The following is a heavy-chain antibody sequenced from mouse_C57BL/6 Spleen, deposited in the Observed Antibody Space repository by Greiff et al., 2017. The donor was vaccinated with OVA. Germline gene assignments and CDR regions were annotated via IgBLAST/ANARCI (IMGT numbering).Heavy chain of an antibody. Sequence: VKLQESGPELVKPGASVKISCKASGYAFSSSWMNWVKQRPGQGLEWIGRLYPGDGDTNYNGKFKGKATLTADKSSSTAYMQLSSLTSEDSAVYFCARSGGYSFDYWGQGTTLTVSA. CDR1: GYAFSSSW. CDR3: ARSGGYSFDY. J-gene: IGHJ2*01. D-gene: IGHD3-1*01. CDR2: LYPGDGDT. V-gene: IGHV1-82*01.